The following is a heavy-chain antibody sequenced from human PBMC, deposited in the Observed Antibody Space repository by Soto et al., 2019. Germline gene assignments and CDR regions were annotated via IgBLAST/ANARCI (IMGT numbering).Heavy chain of an antibody. CDR2: IKSKTDGGTT. CDR3: TTDRVRGYSYGYYYFEY. Sequence: GGSLRLACAASGVTCSSAWMNWVRQAPGKGLEWVGRIKSKTDGGTTDYAAPVKGRFTISRDDSKNTLYLQMNSLKTEDTAVYYCTTDRVRGYSYGYYYFEYWGQGTLVTVSS. J-gene: IGHJ4*02. V-gene: IGHV3-15*07. CDR1: GVTCSSAW. D-gene: IGHD5-18*01.